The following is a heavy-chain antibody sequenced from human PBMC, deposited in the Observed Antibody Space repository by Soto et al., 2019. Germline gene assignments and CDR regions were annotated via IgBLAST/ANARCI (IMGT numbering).Heavy chain of an antibody. CDR1: GFTFSTYA. CDR3: ARELISSTSPVEFDS. D-gene: IGHD6-13*01. V-gene: IGHV3-30-3*01. Sequence: QVHLVESGGGVVQPGRSLRLSCAASGFTFSTYAMHWVRQAPGKGLEWVAFMSNDGSNTYYADSGKGRFTISRDNSKNTLYLQMHSLRPEDTAVYYCARELISSTSPVEFDSWGQGTLVTVSS. CDR2: MSNDGSNT. J-gene: IGHJ4*02.